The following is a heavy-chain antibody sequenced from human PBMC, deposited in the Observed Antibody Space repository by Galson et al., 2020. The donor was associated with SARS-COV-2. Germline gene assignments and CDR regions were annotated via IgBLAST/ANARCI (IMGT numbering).Heavy chain of an antibody. J-gene: IGHJ4*02. V-gene: IGHV1-69*13. D-gene: IGHD3-10*01. CDR3: ARDQGDYFGSGSYYMN. Sequence: SVKVSCKSSGGTFSSYAISCVRQAPGQGLEWMGGIIPIFGTANYSQKFQGRVTITADESTRTAYMELSSLRSEDTAVYYCARDQGDYFGSGSYYMNWCQGTLVTVYS. CDR1: GGTFSSYA. CDR2: IIPIFGTA.